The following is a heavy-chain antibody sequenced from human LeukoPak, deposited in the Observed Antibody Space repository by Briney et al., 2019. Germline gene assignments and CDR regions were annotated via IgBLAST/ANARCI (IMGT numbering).Heavy chain of an antibody. Sequence: SQALSLTCTVSGGSISSGGYYWSWIRQPPGKGLEWIGYIYHSGSTYYNPSLKSRVTISVDRSKNQFSLKLSSVTAADTAVYYCAESPEEWGDAFDIWGQGTMVTVSS. D-gene: IGHD2-8*01. CDR1: GGSISSGGYY. J-gene: IGHJ3*02. CDR3: AESPEEWGDAFDI. V-gene: IGHV4-30-2*01. CDR2: IYHSGST.